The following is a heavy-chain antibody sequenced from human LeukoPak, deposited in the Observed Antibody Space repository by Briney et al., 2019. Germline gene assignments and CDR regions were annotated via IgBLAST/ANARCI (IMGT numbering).Heavy chain of an antibody. D-gene: IGHD3-10*01. V-gene: IGHV3-23*01. CDR3: AKRGDYFSSGSYYPFDY. CDR2: MLGSGATT. J-gene: IGHJ4*02. CDR1: GFTFSSYA. Sequence: PGGSLRLSCAASGFTFSSYAMSWVRQAPGKGLEWVSTMLGSGATTYYADSMRGRFTISRDNSKNTLYLQMNSLRAEDTAVYYCAKRGDYFSSGSYYPFDYWGQGTLVTVSS.